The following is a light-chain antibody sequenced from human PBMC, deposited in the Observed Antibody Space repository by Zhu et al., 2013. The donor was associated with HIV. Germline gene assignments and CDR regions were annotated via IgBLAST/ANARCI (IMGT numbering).Light chain of an antibody. CDR2: GAS. Sequence: EIVMTQSPATLSVSPGERATLSCRASQSVRSNLAWYQQHPGQPPRLLIYGASTRATGIPARFSGSGFATEFTLTISSLEPEDFAVYYCQQRSNWPXLTFGG. V-gene: IGKV3-11*01. CDR1: QSVRSN. J-gene: IGKJ4*02. CDR3: QQRSNWPXLT.